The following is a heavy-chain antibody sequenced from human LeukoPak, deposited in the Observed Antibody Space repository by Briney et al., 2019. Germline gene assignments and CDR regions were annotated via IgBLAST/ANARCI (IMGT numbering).Heavy chain of an antibody. D-gene: IGHD2-2*01. V-gene: IGHV5-51*01. CDR2: IYPGDSDT. CDR3: ARQVIRGYCSSTSCEAAEYCQH. Sequence: GESLKISCKGSGYSFTSYWIGWVRQMPGKGLEWMGIIYPGDSDTRYSPSFQGQVTISADKSISTAYLQWSSLKASDTAMYYCARQVIRGYCSSTSCEAAEYCQHWGQGPLVNVAS. J-gene: IGHJ1*01. CDR1: GYSFTSYW.